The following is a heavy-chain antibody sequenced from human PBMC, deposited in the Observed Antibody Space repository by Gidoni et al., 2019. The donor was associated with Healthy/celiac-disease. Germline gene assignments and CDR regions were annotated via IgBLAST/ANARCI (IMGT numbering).Heavy chain of an antibody. Sequence: EVQLVESGGGLVKPGGSLRLSCAASGFTFSSYSMNWVRQAPGKGLEWVSSISSSSSYIYYADSVKGRFTISRDNAKNSLYLQMNSLRAEDTAVYYCARAHSGSYTAEDYWGQGTLVTVSS. CDR3: ARAHSGSYTAEDY. V-gene: IGHV3-21*01. CDR1: GFTFSSYS. CDR2: ISSSSSYI. J-gene: IGHJ4*02. D-gene: IGHD1-26*01.